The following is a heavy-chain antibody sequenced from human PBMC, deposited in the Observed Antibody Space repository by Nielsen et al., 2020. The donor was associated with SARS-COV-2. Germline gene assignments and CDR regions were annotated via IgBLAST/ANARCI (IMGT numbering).Heavy chain of an antibody. J-gene: IGHJ4*02. V-gene: IGHV1-46*01. CDR1: GYTFTSHY. Sequence: ASVKVSCKTSGYTFTSHYVHWVRQAPGQGLEWMGLINSSGGRTIYAQMFQSRVTVTRDTSTSTVYMELSSLRSEDTAVYYCARGGLVVVDSFDYWGQGTLVTVSS. CDR3: ARGGLVVVDSFDY. D-gene: IGHD2-15*01. CDR2: INSSGGRT.